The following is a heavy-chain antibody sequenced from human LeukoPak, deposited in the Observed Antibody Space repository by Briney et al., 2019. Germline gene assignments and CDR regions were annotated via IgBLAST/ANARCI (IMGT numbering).Heavy chain of an antibody. Sequence: SETLSLTCTVSGVSLSGHFRSWVRRPPGKGLENVGYINSSGSTNYNPSYKSRVSVSLEMSNIQFSLSLSSVTAADTAVYYCARDPGDTDWYNFDFWGQGILVTVSS. CDR1: GVSLSGHF. CDR3: ARDPGDTDWYNFDF. J-gene: IGHJ4*02. V-gene: IGHV4-59*11. D-gene: IGHD3-9*01. CDR2: INSSGST.